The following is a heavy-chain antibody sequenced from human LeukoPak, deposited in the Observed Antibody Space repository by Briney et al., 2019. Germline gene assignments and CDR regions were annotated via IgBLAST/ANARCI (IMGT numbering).Heavy chain of an antibody. CDR2: LSGSGDGT. CDR3: AKGGPQLYYDSSGYYFLDY. J-gene: IGHJ4*02. V-gene: IGHV3-23*01. D-gene: IGHD3-22*01. Sequence: GGSLRLSCAASGFTFSTYAMSWVRQAPGKGLEWVSALSGSGDGTYHAESVKGRFTMSRDNSKNMLSMQMKSMRAEDPAVYYCAKGGPQLYYDSSGYYFLDYWGQGTLATVSS. CDR1: GFTFSTYA.